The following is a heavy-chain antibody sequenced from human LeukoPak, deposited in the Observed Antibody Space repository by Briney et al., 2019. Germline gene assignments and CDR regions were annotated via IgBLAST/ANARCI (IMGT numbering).Heavy chain of an antibody. CDR1: GYTFTGYY. J-gene: IGHJ4*02. CDR2: INPNSGGT. CDR3: ARADEVLLWFGDLDY. Sequence: ASEKVSCKASGYTFTGYYMHWVRQAPGQGLEWMGRINPNSGGTNYAQKFQGRVTMTRDTSISTAYMELSRLRSDDTAVYYCARADEVLLWFGDLDYWGQGTLVTVSS. V-gene: IGHV1-2*06. D-gene: IGHD3-10*01.